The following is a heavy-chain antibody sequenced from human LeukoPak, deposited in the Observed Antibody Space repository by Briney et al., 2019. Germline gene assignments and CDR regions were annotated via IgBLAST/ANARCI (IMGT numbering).Heavy chain of an antibody. J-gene: IGHJ4*02. Sequence: RPSETLSLTCTVSGGSISSSSYYWGWIRQPPGKGLEWIGSIYYSGSTYYNPSLKSRVTISVDRSKNQFSLKLSSVTAADTAVYYCARSLGRVIDYWGQGTLVTVSS. CDR3: ARSLGRVIDY. CDR1: GGSISSSSYY. CDR2: IYYSGST. D-gene: IGHD3-3*01. V-gene: IGHV4-39*07.